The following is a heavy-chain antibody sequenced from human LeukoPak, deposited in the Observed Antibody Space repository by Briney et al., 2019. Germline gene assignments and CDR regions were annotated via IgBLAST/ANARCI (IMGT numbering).Heavy chain of an antibody. J-gene: IGHJ6*04. CDR2: ISSSGSTI. Sequence: QPGRSLRLSCAASGFTFSDYAIHWVRQAPGKGLEWVSYISSSGSTIYYADSVKGRFTISRDNAKNSLYLQMNSLRAEDTAVYYCAELGITMIGGVWGKGTTVTISS. V-gene: IGHV3-48*03. CDR3: AELGITMIGGV. D-gene: IGHD3-10*02. CDR1: GFTFSDYA.